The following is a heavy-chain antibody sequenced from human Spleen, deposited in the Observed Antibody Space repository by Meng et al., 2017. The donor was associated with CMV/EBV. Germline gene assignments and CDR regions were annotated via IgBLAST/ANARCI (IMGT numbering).Heavy chain of an antibody. CDR1: GFTFSSYE. CDR2: ISSSGSSI. D-gene: IGHD3-3*01. Sequence: GGSLRLSCAASGFTFSSYEMNWVRQAPGKGLEWVSYISSSGSSIYYADSVKGRFTVSRDNANNSLVLQMNSLRAEDTAVYYCAREGKDYDFWSGYYYYGMDVWGQGTTVTVSS. V-gene: IGHV3-48*03. CDR3: AREGKDYDFWSGYYYYGMDV. J-gene: IGHJ6*02.